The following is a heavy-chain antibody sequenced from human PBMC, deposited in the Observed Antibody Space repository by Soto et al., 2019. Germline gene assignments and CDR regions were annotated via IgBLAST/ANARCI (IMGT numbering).Heavy chain of an antibody. Sequence: SVKVSCKASGGTFSSYAIIWVRQAPGQGLEWMGGIIPIFGTANYAQKFQGRVTITADESTSTAYMELSSLRSEDTAVYYCARDLPRNGYYYDSSGYYPPGYYGMDVWGQGTTVTVS. CDR2: IIPIFGTA. J-gene: IGHJ6*02. CDR1: GGTFSSYA. D-gene: IGHD3-22*01. V-gene: IGHV1-69*13. CDR3: ARDLPRNGYYYDSSGYYPPGYYGMDV.